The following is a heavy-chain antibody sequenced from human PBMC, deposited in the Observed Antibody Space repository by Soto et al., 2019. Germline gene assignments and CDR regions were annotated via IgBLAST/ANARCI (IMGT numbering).Heavy chain of an antibody. CDR3: AILGELERRLDY. Sequence: QLQLQESGPGLVKPSETLSLSCTVSGGSISSSDSYWGWIRQRPGKGLEWIGSISYSGKTYSNPSLQSRVTISVDTSKNHFSLKMTSVTAADTAVYFCAILGELERRLDYWGQGTLVSVSS. V-gene: IGHV4-39*01. J-gene: IGHJ4*02. D-gene: IGHD1-1*01. CDR1: GGSISSSDSY. CDR2: ISYSGKT.